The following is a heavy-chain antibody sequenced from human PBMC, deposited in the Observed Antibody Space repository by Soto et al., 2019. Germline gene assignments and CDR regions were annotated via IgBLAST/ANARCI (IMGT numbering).Heavy chain of an antibody. Sequence: QLQLQESGPGLVKPSETMSLTCTGNGGYITRSSYYWGWIRQPPGTVLEWIGSIYYSGSTYDNPSLTNTVTIQVDTSKNEFSLKLSSMNAADMAVYYCARHPATMVPTSPLFDYWGQGTLVNVSS. D-gene: IGHD2-8*01. V-gene: IGHV4-39*01. CDR3: ARHPATMVPTSPLFDY. CDR1: GGYITRSSYY. CDR2: IYYSGST. J-gene: IGHJ4*02.